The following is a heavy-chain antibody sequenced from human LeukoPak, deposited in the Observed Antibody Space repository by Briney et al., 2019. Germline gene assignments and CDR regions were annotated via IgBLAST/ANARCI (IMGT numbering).Heavy chain of an antibody. CDR1: GGSISSYY. Sequence: KSSETLSLTCTVSGGSISSYYWSWIRQPAGKGLEWIGRIYTSGSTNYNPSLKSRVTMSVDTSKNQFSLKLSSVTAADTAVYYCARSYCSSTSCQPYYYCYYMDVWGKGTTVTVSS. J-gene: IGHJ6*03. D-gene: IGHD2-2*01. CDR3: ARSYCSSTSCQPYYYCYYMDV. CDR2: IYTSGST. V-gene: IGHV4-4*07.